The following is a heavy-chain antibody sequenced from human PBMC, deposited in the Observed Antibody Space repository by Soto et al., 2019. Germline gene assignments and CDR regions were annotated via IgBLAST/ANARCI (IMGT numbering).Heavy chain of an antibody. CDR1: GFTFSRYW. J-gene: IGHJ4*02. D-gene: IGHD3-3*01. Sequence: PGGSLRLSCAASGFTFSRYWMHWVRQAPGKGLVWVSRIDSYGSRTSQVDSVEGRFTISRDNAKNTLYLQMNGLRAEDTAVYYCARGWVEGLSRQQPTDYWGQGTLVTVSS. CDR2: IDSYGSRT. CDR3: ARGWVEGLSRQQPTDY. V-gene: IGHV3-74*01.